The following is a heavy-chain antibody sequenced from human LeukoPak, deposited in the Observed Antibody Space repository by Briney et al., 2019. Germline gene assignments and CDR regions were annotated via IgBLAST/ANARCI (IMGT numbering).Heavy chain of an antibody. D-gene: IGHD2-21*02. V-gene: IGHV4-34*01. Sequence: ASETLSLTCAVYGASFSDDYWSWIRQPPGKGLEWIGKINHRGTTNYTPSLKSRVTISIDTSKNQFSLKLSSVTAADTAVFYCARTYCCCDCRFQHWGQGTLVTVSS. J-gene: IGHJ1*01. CDR2: INHRGTT. CDR1: GASFSDDY. CDR3: ARTYCCCDCRFQH.